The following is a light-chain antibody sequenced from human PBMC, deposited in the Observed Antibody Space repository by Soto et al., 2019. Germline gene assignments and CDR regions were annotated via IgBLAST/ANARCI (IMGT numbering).Light chain of an antibody. V-gene: IGLV2-14*01. J-gene: IGLJ2*01. CDR2: DVS. CDR3: SSYSSSSTLV. CDR1: SSDVGGYNY. Sequence: QSALTLPASVSGSPGQSITISCTGTSSDVGGYNYVSWYQQHPGKAPKLMIYDVSNRPAGVSNRFSGSKSGNTASLTISGLEAEDEDDYYCSSYSSSSTLVLGGGTKVTVL.